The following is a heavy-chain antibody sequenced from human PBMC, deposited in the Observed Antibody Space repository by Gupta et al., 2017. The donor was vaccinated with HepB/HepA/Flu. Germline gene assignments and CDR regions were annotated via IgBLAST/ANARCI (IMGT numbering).Heavy chain of an antibody. CDR2: ISVRGGST. D-gene: IGHD1-26*01. CDR3: ASSGSYFTPLSVADY. V-gene: IGHV3-23*01. J-gene: IGHJ4*02. CDR1: GFTFSSYA. Sequence: EVQLLESGGGLVQPGGSLRLSCAASGFTFSSYAMSWVRQAPGKGREWVSAISVRGGSTYYAYSGKGRFTISRDNSKNTLYLQMNSLRAEDTAVYCCASSGSYFTPLSVADYLGQGTLVTVSS.